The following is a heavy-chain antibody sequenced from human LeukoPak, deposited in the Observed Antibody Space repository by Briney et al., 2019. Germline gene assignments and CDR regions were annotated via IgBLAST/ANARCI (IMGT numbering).Heavy chain of an antibody. V-gene: IGHV3-7*03. CDR1: GFMFSSNW. CDR3: AKDPHDFWSGYSTSWFDP. D-gene: IGHD3-3*01. CDR2: IKEDGTET. J-gene: IGHJ5*02. Sequence: GGSLRLSCAASGFMFSSNWMSWVRLAPGKGLEWVANIKEDGTETYYVDSVKGRFTISRDNAKNSLYLQMNSLRAEDTALYYCAKDPHDFWSGYSTSWFDPWGQGTLVTVSS.